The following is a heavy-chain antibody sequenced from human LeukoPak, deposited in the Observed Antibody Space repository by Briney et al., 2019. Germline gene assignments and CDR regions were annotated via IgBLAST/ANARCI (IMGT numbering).Heavy chain of an antibody. CDR2: INHSGST. Sequence: PSETLSLTCTVSGGSISSSSYYWGWIRQPPGKGLEWIGEINHSGSTNYNPSLKSRVTISVDTSKNQFSLKLSSVTAADTAVYYCARRESSPTYYDILTGYPFDYWGQGTLVTVSS. D-gene: IGHD3-9*01. CDR1: GGSISSSSYY. J-gene: IGHJ4*02. CDR3: ARRESSPTYYDILTGYPFDY. V-gene: IGHV4-39*07.